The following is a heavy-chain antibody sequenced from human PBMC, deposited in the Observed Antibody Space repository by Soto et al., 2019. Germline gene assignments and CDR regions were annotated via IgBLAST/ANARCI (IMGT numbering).Heavy chain of an antibody. J-gene: IGHJ5*02. V-gene: IGHV3-30*18. D-gene: IGHD4-17*01. CDR3: GKYSDYGYHRDWFDP. CDR2: ISYDGSKK. Sequence: PXGSLRLSCAASGVTFSNYGVHWVRQAPGKGLEWVAVISYDGSKKYYADSVKGRFTISRDNSKNTLYLQMNSLRTEDTAVYYCGKYSDYGYHRDWFDPWGQGTLVTVSS. CDR1: GVTFSNYG.